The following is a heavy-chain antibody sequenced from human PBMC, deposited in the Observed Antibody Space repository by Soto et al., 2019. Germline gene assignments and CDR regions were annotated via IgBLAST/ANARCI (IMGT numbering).Heavy chain of an antibody. D-gene: IGHD5-18*01. V-gene: IGHV4-34*01. J-gene: IGHJ6*02. CDR1: AGSFSCYY. CDR2: INHSGSN. CDR3: AALIGYSYGYGEYYGLDV. Sequence: SEALARTCAVDAGSFSCYYWSWIRQPTGKGRESIGEINHSGSNNYNPSLKSRVTISVDKSKQKFSLKLRYVTAADTAVYYCAALIGYSYGYGEYYGLDVWGQGTTVT.